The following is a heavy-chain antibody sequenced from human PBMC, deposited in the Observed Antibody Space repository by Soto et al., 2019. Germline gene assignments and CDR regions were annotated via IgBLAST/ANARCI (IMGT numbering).Heavy chain of an antibody. CDR3: ARRGVAVGGAFDS. CDR2: IYYSGTS. Sequence: PSETLSLTCTFSGGSIISTGYYWGWIRQPPGKGLESIGYIYYSGTSYYNPSLKSRVTISVGTSENQFSLKLSSVTAADTAVYYCARRGVAVGGAFDSWGQGTLVTVSS. D-gene: IGHD6-19*01. CDR1: GGSIISTGYY. V-gene: IGHV4-39*01. J-gene: IGHJ4*01.